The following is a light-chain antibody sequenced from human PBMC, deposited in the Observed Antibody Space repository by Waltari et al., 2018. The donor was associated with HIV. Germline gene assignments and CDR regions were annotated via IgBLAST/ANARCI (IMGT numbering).Light chain of an antibody. V-gene: IGLV1-51*01. CDR3: GTWDSSLGAGL. Sequence: QSVLTQPPSVSAAPGQKVTISCSGISANIGNNYVSWYHQLPATAPKLLIYDSNKRPSGIPARLSGAKSGASAALGTTGLETGDEADYYCGTWDSSLGAGLFGGGTKLTVL. CDR1: SANIGNNY. J-gene: IGLJ2*01. CDR2: DSN.